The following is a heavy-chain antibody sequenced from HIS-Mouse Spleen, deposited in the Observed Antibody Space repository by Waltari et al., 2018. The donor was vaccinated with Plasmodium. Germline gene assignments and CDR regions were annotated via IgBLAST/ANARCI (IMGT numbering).Heavy chain of an antibody. CDR2: SYYCGST. J-gene: IGHJ2*01. Sequence: QLQLQESGPGLVKPSETLSLTCTVSGGSISSSSYYWGWIRQPPGKGLEWIGSSYYCGSTYHNPSLKGRLTISVDTSKTQFSLKLSSVTAADTAVYYCARQRSADWYFDLWGRGTLVTVSS. CDR1: GGSISSSSYY. CDR3: ARQRSADWYFDL. V-gene: IGHV4-39*01.